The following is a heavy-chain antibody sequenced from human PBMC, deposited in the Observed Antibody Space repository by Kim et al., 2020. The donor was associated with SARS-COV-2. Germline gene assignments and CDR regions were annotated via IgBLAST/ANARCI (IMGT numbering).Heavy chain of an antibody. Sequence: GGSLRLSCAASGFNFSSYAMSWVRQAPGKGLEWVSGISSSGGSTYYADSVKGRFTISRDNSKNMMYLQMNSLRAEDTAVYYCEFQTYYYDSSGYLPEDWGQGTLVTVSS. J-gene: IGHJ4*02. CDR2: ISSSGGST. CDR3: EFQTYYYDSSGYLPED. D-gene: IGHD3-22*01. V-gene: IGHV3-23*01. CDR1: GFNFSSYA.